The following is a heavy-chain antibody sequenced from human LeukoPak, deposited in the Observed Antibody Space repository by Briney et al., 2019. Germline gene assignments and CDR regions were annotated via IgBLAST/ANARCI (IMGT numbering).Heavy chain of an antibody. CDR1: GYSISSGHY. CDR2: IYQSGGT. Sequence: SETLSLTCAVSGYSISSGHYWGWIRQPPGMGLEWIGCIYQSGGTYYNPALKSRVTISVDASKNQFSLNLSSVTAADTAVYYCARRGYYGSGSYYNQYYFDYWGQGTLVIVSS. D-gene: IGHD3-10*01. V-gene: IGHV4-38-2*01. J-gene: IGHJ4*02. CDR3: ARRGYYGSGSYYNQYYFDY.